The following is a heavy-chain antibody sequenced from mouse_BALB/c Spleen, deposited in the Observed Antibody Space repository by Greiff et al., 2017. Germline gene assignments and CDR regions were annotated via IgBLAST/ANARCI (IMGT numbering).Heavy chain of an antibody. J-gene: IGHJ4*01. CDR3: ARGIYYGYDDAMDY. Sequence: VQLQQSGAELAKPGASVKMSCKASGYTFTSYWMHWVKQRPGQGLEWIGYINPSTGYTEYNQKFKDKATLTADKSSSTAYMQLSSLTSEDSAVYYCARGIYYGYDDAMDYWGQGTSVTVSS. CDR2: INPSTGYT. D-gene: IGHD2-2*01. CDR1: GYTFTSYW. V-gene: IGHV1-7*01.